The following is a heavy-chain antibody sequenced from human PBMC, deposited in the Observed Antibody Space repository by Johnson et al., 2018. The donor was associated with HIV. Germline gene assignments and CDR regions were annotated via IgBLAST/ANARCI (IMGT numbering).Heavy chain of an antibody. CDR3: ARDQDVDSNAWLDAFNI. Sequence: VQLVESGGGLVQPGGSLRLSCVASGFTFSSHWMTWVRQAPGKGLEWVAYIKQDGSEKYYVDSVKGRFTISRDNAKNSLYLQMNSLRAEDTAVYYCARDQDVDSNAWLDAFNIWGQGTMVTVSS. CDR1: GFTFSSHW. V-gene: IGHV3-7*05. D-gene: IGHD3-22*01. CDR2: IKQDGSEK. J-gene: IGHJ3*02.